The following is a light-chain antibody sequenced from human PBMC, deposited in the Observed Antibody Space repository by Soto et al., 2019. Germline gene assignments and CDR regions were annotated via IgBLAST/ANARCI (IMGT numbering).Light chain of an antibody. CDR2: EVN. Sequence: QSALTQPPSASGSPRQSVTISCTGTSSDVGRYESVSWYQQHPGKAPKLMIYEVNKRLSGVPDRFSGAKSGNTASLTVSGLQAEDEADYYCSSYAGSNNLVFGGGTKLTVL. J-gene: IGLJ2*01. CDR1: SSDVGRYES. V-gene: IGLV2-8*01. CDR3: SSYAGSNNLV.